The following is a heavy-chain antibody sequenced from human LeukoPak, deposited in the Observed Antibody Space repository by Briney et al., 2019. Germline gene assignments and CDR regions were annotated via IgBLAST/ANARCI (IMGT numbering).Heavy chain of an antibody. Sequence: PSETLFLTCALYGGSFSSYSWSWTWIRQTPEKGLEWIGEIIEKGNANYNPSLKSRVTIDLDTSKNQFSLKLTSMTAADTAMYYCARGYYPPRWYFDLWGRGTLVTVSS. CDR3: ARGYYPPRWYFDL. CDR2: IIEKGNA. J-gene: IGHJ2*01. D-gene: IGHD3-10*01. CDR1: GGSFSSYS. V-gene: IGHV4-34*01.